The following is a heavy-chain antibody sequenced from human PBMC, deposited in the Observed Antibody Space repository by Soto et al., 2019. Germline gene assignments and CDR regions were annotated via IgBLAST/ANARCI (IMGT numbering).Heavy chain of an antibody. CDR3: SKFFVETGGSSGWPWSFHY. CDR1: GFTFSSYA. D-gene: IGHD6-25*01. Sequence: EVQLLESGGGLVQPGRSLRLSCAASGFTFSSYAMSWVRQAPGKGLEWVSAISGSGGTTYYADSVKGRFTISRDNSKNTLFLQRNSLRAEDTAVYYCSKFFVETGGSSGWPWSFHYWGQGTLVTVSS. J-gene: IGHJ4*02. V-gene: IGHV3-23*01. CDR2: ISGSGGTT.